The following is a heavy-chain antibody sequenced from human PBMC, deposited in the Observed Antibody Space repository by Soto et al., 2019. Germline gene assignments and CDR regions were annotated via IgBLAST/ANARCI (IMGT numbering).Heavy chain of an antibody. CDR3: AKEDDNYYYYYGMDV. Sequence: GGSLRLSCAASGFTFSTYGMHWVRQAPGKGLEWVALISYDGNNKYYADSVKGRFTISRDNPRNTLYLEMSSLRTEDTAVYYCAKEDDNYYYYYGMDVWGQGTTVTVSS. CDR2: ISYDGNNK. CDR1: GFTFSTYG. J-gene: IGHJ6*02. V-gene: IGHV3-30*18. D-gene: IGHD1-1*01.